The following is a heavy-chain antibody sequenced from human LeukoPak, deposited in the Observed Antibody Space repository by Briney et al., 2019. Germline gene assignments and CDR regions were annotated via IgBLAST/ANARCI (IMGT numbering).Heavy chain of an antibody. J-gene: IGHJ4*02. CDR3: ARGGYSYGHTPFDY. CDR1: GYPFTTYW. D-gene: IGHD5-18*01. CDR2: VYPDDSDT. V-gene: IGHV5-51*01. Sequence: GESLKISCKGSGYPFTTYWIGWVRQMPGKGLECMGFVYPDDSDTRYSPSFQGQVTISGDKSISTAYLQWSSLKASDSAMYYCARGGYSYGHTPFDYWGQGTLVTVSS.